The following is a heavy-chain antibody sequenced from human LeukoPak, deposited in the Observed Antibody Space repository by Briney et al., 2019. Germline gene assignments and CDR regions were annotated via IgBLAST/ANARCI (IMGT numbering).Heavy chain of an antibody. CDR3: ARDPEGFGATYFDY. CDR1: GFSFSSYN. CDR2: ISRSASNI. V-gene: IGHV3-21*01. D-gene: IGHD3-16*01. Sequence: GGSLRLSCVASGFSFSSYNMNWVRQAPGKGLEWVSSISRSASNIYYADSAKGRFTISRDNAKNSFYLQMNSLRAEDTAVFYCARDPEGFGATYFDYWGQGTLVTVSS. J-gene: IGHJ4*02.